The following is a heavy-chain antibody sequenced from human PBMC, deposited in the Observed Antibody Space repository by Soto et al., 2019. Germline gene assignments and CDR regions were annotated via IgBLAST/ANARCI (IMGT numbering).Heavy chain of an antibody. CDR2: IYYSGST. Sequence: QVQLQESGPGLVKPSQTLSLTCTGSGGSIRSGGYYWSWIRQHPGKGLEWIGYIYYSGSTYYNPSPSSLVNSSVNTSKNQFTRTLSSVTAADTAVYYCARSFGVAAADPFAYWGQGTLVAVSS. D-gene: IGHD6-13*01. V-gene: IGHV4-31*01. CDR1: GGSIRSGGYY. J-gene: IGHJ4*02. CDR3: ARSFGVAAADPFAY.